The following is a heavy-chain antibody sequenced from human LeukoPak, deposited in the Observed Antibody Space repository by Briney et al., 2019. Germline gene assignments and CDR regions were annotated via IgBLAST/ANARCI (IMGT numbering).Heavy chain of an antibody. V-gene: IGHV4-30-2*01. D-gene: IGHD1/OR15-1a*01. CDR2: IYHSGST. CDR1: GGSISSGGYS. Sequence: SETLSLTCAVSGGSISSGGYSWSWIRQPPGKGLEWIGYIYHSGSTYYNPSLKSRVTISVDRSKNQFSLKLSSVTAADTAVYYCARDNKKAYYYGMDVWGQGTTVTVS. CDR3: ARDNKKAYYYGMDV. J-gene: IGHJ6*02.